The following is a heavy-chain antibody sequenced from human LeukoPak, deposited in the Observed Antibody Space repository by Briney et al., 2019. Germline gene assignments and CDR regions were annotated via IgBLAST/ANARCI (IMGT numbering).Heavy chain of an antibody. CDR1: GFSFTNFW. Sequence: GGSLRLSCAVSGFSFTNFWMSWVRQAPGRGLEWVANIHPEGNEKYHVESVKGRFTISRDNTKNLLFLQMNGLRVEDTAVYYCARGDAFSGDHWGQGTLVAVSS. CDR3: ARGDAFSGDH. CDR2: IHPEGNEK. V-gene: IGHV3-7*04. J-gene: IGHJ4*02.